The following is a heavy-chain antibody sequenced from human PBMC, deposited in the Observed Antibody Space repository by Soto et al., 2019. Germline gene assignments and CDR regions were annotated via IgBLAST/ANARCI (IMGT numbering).Heavy chain of an antibody. Sequence: VAVIWYDGSNKYYADSVKGRFTISRDNSKNTLYLQMNSLRAEDTAVYYCARDSQTGAFDIWGQGTMVTVSS. CDR3: ARDSQTGAFDI. V-gene: IGHV3-33*01. J-gene: IGHJ3*02. CDR2: IWYDGSNK.